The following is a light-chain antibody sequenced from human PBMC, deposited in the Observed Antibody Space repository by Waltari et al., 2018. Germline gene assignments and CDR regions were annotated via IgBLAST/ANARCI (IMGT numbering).Light chain of an antibody. V-gene: IGKV3-20*01. CDR2: GAS. CDR1: QSVTRT. CDR3: QHYLRLPAT. Sequence: EIVLTQSPSTLSLSPGERATLSCRASQSVTRTLAWYQQKPGQAPRLLIYGASNGATGIPDRFSGSGSGTDFSLTISRLEPEDFAVYYCQHYLRLPATFGQGTKVEIK. J-gene: IGKJ1*01.